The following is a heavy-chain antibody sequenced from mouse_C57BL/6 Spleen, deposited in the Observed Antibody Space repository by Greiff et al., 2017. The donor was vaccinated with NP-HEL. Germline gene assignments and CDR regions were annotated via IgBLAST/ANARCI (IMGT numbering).Heavy chain of an antibody. CDR2: IDPDDGDT. V-gene: IGHV14-1*01. J-gene: IGHJ3*01. Sequence: VQLQQSGAELVRPGASVKLSCTASGFNIKDYYMHWVKQRPEQGLEWIGRIDPDDGDTEYAPKFQGKATMTADTSSHTAYLQLSSLTSEDTAVYYWTRYYGSLAWFAYWGQGTLVTVSA. CDR3: TRYYGSLAWFAY. CDR1: GFNIKDYY. D-gene: IGHD1-1*01.